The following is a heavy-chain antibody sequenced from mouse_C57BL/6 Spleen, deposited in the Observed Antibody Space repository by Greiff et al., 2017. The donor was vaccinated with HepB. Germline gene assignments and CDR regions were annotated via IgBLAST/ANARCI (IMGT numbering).Heavy chain of an antibody. J-gene: IGHJ1*03. CDR1: GFTFSDYG. V-gene: IGHV5-17*01. Sequence: DVKLVESGGGLVKPGGSLKLSCAASGFTFSDYGMHWVRQAPEKGLEWVAYISSGSSSIYYADTVKGRFTISRDNAKNTLFLQMTSLRSEDTAMYYCARSYSNYGYFDVWGTGTTVTVSS. CDR2: ISSGSSSI. D-gene: IGHD2-5*01. CDR3: ARSYSNYGYFDV.